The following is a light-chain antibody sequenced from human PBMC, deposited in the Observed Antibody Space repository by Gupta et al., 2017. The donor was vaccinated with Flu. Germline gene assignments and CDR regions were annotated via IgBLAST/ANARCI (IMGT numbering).Light chain of an antibody. CDR1: QSVSSY. V-gene: IGKV3-11*01. J-gene: IGKJ1*01. CDR3: HQLWT. Sequence: EIVLTQSPATLSLSPGDRATLSCRASQSVSSYLAWYQQKPGQATRLLIYDASNRATGIPARFSGSGSGTDFTLTISSLEPEDFAVYYCHQLWTFGQGTKVEIK. CDR2: DAS.